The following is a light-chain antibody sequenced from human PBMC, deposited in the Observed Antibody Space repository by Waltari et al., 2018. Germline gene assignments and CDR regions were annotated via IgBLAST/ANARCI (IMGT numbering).Light chain of an antibody. CDR3: FSYAGTSSGV. Sequence: QSPLTQPASVSGSPGQSITISCTGTSRDIGFYKLVSWYQQSPGKAPKVMIYEVTKRPSGVSNRFSGSKSGNTASLTISGLQAEDEADYYCFSYAGTSSGVFGTGTKVTVL. V-gene: IGLV2-23*02. CDR1: SRDIGFYKL. J-gene: IGLJ1*01. CDR2: EVT.